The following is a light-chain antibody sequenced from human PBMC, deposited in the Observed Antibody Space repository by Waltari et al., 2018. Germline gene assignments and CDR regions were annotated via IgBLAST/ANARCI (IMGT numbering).Light chain of an antibody. V-gene: IGLV2-14*03. Sequence: QSALTQPAPVSGSPGPSLTISSTGTSSDVGAYNSISCYQQHPGKAPKLMIYDVTNRPSGVSHRFSGSKSGNTASLTISGLQAEDEADYYCSSYTRTSTVIFGGGTKLTVL. CDR2: DVT. CDR3: SSYTRTSTVI. J-gene: IGLJ2*01. CDR1: SSDVGAYNS.